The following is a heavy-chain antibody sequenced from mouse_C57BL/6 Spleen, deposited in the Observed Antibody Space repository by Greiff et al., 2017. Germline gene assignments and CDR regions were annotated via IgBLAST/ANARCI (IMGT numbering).Heavy chain of an antibody. J-gene: IGHJ1*03. CDR3: ASSPYYGSSYGYFDV. CDR1: GYTFTDYN. CDR2: INPNNGGT. D-gene: IGHD1-1*01. Sequence: VQLQQSGPELVKPGASVKMSCKASGYTFTDYNMHWVKQSHGQNLEWIGYINPNNGGTSYNQKFKGKATLTVNKSSSTAYMELRSLTSEESAVYYCASSPYYGSSYGYFDVWGTGTTVTVSA. V-gene: IGHV1-22*01.